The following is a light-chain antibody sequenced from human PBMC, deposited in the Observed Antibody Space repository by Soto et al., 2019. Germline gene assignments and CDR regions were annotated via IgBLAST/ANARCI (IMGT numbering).Light chain of an antibody. CDR1: QSVSNN. CDR3: QQYNKWPLFT. V-gene: IGKV3-15*01. J-gene: IGKJ3*01. CDR2: SAS. Sequence: EIVLTQSPATLSLSPGERATLSCRASQSVSNNLAWYQQRRGQAPRLLIYSASTRATGISARFSGSGSGTEFTLTISGLQSDDFAVYYCQQYNKWPLFTFGPGTRVDMK.